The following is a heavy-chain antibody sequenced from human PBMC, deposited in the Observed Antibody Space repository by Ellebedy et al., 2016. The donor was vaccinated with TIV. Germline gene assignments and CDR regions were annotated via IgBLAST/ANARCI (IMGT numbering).Heavy chain of an antibody. CDR3: ASIYDSSGAFDI. V-gene: IGHV4-34*01. CDR1: GGSFSGYY. Sequence: SETLSLXCAVYGGSFSGYYWSWIRQPPGKGLEWIGEINHGGSTNYNPSLKSRVTISVDTSKNQFSLKLSSVTAADTAVYYCASIYDSSGAFDIWGQGTMVTVSS. CDR2: INHGGST. D-gene: IGHD3-22*01. J-gene: IGHJ3*02.